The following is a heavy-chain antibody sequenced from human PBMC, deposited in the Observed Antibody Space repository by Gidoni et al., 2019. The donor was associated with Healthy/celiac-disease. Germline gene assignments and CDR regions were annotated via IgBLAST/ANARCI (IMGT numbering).Heavy chain of an antibody. D-gene: IGHD3-3*01. J-gene: IGHJ4*02. V-gene: IGHV4-59*01. CDR3: ARGGRFLELPNFDY. CDR2: LYYSGST. CDR1: GGSISSYY. Sequence: QVQLQESGPGLVKHSETLSLTCTVSGGSISSYYWRWIRQPPGKGLEWIGYLYYSGSTNYNPARKRRVSISVDPPKNQFSRQLSSVTAADTAVYYCARGGRFLELPNFDYWGQGTLVPVSS.